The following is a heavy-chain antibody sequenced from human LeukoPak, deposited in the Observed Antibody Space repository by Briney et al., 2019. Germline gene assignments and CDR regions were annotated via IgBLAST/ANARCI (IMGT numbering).Heavy chain of an antibody. V-gene: IGHV3-23*01. Sequence: GGSLRLSCAASGFTFSSYAMNWVRQAPGKGLEWVSGISASSSIYYADSVKGRFTISRDNSKNTLYLQVNSLRADDTAVYYCAKGSYYDSSGYYYFDYWGQGTLVTVSS. CDR3: AKGSYYDSSGYYYFDY. D-gene: IGHD3-22*01. CDR2: ISASSSI. J-gene: IGHJ4*02. CDR1: GFTFSSYA.